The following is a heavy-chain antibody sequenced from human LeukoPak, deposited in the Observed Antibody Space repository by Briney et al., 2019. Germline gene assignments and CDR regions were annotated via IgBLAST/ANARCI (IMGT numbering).Heavy chain of an antibody. Sequence: GGSLRLSCVASGFTFSRYGMHWIRQAPGKGLEGVAVIWFDGSKRYYADSVKGRFTISRDDSKNMLYLQMNSLRGEDTAVYYCVRDGGLHTNFDYWGQGTLVTVSS. CDR1: GFTFSRYG. CDR2: IWFDGSKR. J-gene: IGHJ4*02. D-gene: IGHD2-15*01. CDR3: VRDGGLHTNFDY. V-gene: IGHV3-33*01.